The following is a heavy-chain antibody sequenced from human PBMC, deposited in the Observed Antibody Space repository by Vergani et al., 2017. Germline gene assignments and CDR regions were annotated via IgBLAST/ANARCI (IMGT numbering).Heavy chain of an antibody. CDR3: ARDLRGGSYPLGVFDI. CDR1: GFKFSQFG. J-gene: IGHJ3*02. CDR2: ISSSGGTI. Sequence: EVQLLESGGGVVQPGTSLRLSCEASGFKFSQFGMHWVRQGPGKGLEWVSYISSSGGTIYYADSVKGRFTISRDNAKNSLYLQMNSLRAEDTAVYYCARDLRGGSYPLGVFDIWGQGTMVTVSS. V-gene: IGHV3-48*04. D-gene: IGHD1-26*01.